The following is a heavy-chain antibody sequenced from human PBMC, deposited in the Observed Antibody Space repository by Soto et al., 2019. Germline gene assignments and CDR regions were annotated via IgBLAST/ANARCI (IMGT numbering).Heavy chain of an antibody. CDR2: IHYSGDS. CDR1: GDSFSSNNYY. Sequence: TLSLTCTVLGDSFSSNNYYWSWIRQRPGKGLEWIGYIHYSGDSYDNPSLTSRITMSMDVSKNQFSLNLRSVTAADTAIYYCARDVNDSSGSQGFDYWGQGTLVTVSS. D-gene: IGHD3-22*01. CDR3: ARDVNDSSGSQGFDY. J-gene: IGHJ4*02. V-gene: IGHV4-31*03.